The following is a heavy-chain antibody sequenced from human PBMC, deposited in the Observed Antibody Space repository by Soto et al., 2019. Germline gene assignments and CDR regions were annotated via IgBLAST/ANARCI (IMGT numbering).Heavy chain of an antibody. CDR1: GFTFSSYG. CDR2: IWYDGSNK. CDR3: AREGIVATMRNDAFDI. Sequence: PGGSLRLSCAASGFTFSSYGMHWVRQAPGKGLEWVAVIWYDGSNKYYADSVKGRFTISRDNSKITLYLQMNSLRAEDTAVYYCAREGIVATMRNDAFDIWGQGTMVTVSS. D-gene: IGHD5-12*01. J-gene: IGHJ3*02. V-gene: IGHV3-33*01.